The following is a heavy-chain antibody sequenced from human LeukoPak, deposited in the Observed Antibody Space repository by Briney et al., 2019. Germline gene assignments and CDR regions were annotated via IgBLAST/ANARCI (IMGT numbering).Heavy chain of an antibody. CDR1: GYDFDHFW. D-gene: IGHD3-10*02. CDR2: IYPGDSNA. Sequence: GESLKISCQASGYDFDHFWIAWVRQMPGKGLEWMGSIYPGDSNAKYSPSFEGQVTFSVDRSTNTAYLQWSSLEASDTAIYYCARYVTRGKPNFYYMDVWVKGTTVIVSS. CDR3: ARYVTRGKPNFYYMDV. V-gene: IGHV5-51*01. J-gene: IGHJ6*03.